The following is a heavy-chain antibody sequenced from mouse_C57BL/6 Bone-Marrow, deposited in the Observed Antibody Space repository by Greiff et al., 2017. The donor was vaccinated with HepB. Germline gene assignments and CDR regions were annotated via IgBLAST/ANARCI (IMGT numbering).Heavy chain of an antibody. D-gene: IGHD2-1*01. CDR3: ALYYGNPWFAY. V-gene: IGHV2-2*01. J-gene: IGHJ3*01. CDR1: GFSLTSYG. Sequence: VKLMESGPGLVQPSQSLSITCTVSGFSLTSYGVHWVRQSPGKGLEWLGVIWSGGSTDYNAAFISRLSISKDNSKSQVFFKMNSLQADDTAIYYCALYYGNPWFAYWGQGTLVTVSA. CDR2: IWSGGST.